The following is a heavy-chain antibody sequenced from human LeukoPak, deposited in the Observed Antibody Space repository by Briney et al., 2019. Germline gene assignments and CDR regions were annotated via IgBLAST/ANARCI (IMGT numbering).Heavy chain of an antibody. CDR1: GFTFSSYW. D-gene: IGHD5-18*01. J-gene: IGHJ4*02. V-gene: IGHV3-15*01. CDR3: ATDGISEETATDY. Sequence: PGGSLRLSCAASGFTFSSYWMNWVRQAPGKGLEWVGRIKSKSDGGTTDYAAPVKGRFIISRDDSKNTLYLQMNSLKTEDTAVYFCATDGISEETATDYWGQGTLVTVSS. CDR2: IKSKSDGGTT.